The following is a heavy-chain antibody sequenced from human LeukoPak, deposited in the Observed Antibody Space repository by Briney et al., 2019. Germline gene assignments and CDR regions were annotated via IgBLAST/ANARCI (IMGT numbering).Heavy chain of an antibody. D-gene: IGHD2-2*01. J-gene: IGHJ5*02. V-gene: IGHV1-46*01. CDR1: GYTFTSYY. CDR2: INPSGGST. CDR3: ARDPCSSTSCYGEDWFDP. Sequence: ASVKVSCKASGYTFTSYYMHWVRQAPEQGLEWMGIINPSGGSTSYAQKFQGRVTMTRDMSTSTVYMELSSLRSEDTAVYYCARDPCSSTSCYGEDWFDPWGQGTLVTVSS.